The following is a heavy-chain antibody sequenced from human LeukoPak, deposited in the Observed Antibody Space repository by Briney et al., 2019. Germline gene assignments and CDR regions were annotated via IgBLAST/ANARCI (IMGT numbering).Heavy chain of an antibody. V-gene: IGHV3-53*05. J-gene: IGHJ6*02. CDR2: IYSGGST. D-gene: IGHD5/OR15-5a*01. CDR3: ARAPSFYYRSMDV. Sequence: GGSLRLSCAASGFTVSSNYMSWVRQAPGKGLEWVSVIYSGGSTYYADSVKGRFTISRDNSKNTLYLQMNSLRAEDTAVYYCARAPSFYYRSMDVWGQGTTVTVSS. CDR1: GFTVSSNY.